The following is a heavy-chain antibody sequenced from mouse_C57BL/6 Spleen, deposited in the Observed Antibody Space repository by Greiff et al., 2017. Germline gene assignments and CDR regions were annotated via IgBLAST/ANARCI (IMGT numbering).Heavy chain of an antibody. V-gene: IGHV10-3*01. CDR3: VGGYDGYSHWYFDV. Sequence: EVQLVESGGGLVQPKGSLKLSCAASGFTFNTYAMHWVRQAPGKGLEWVARIRSKSSNYATYYADSVKDRFTISRDDSQSMLYLQMNNLKTEDTAMYYCVGGYDGYSHWYFDVWGTGTTVTVSS. CDR1: GFTFNTYA. J-gene: IGHJ1*03. D-gene: IGHD2-3*01. CDR2: IRSKSSNYAT.